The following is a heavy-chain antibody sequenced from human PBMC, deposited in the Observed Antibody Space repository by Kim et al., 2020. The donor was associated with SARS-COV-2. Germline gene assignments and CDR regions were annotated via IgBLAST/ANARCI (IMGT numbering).Heavy chain of an antibody. D-gene: IGHD3-16*01. CDR1: GFTFSNYW. CDR3: TRATVASGGGDY. J-gene: IGHJ4*02. CDR2: IKQDGSEK. V-gene: IGHV3-7*04. Sequence: GGSLRLSCVASGFTFSNYWMTWVRQAPGKGLEWVANIKQDGSEKYYVDSVKGRFTISRDNPENSLYLQMNSLRAADTAVYYCTRATVASGGGDYWGQGTLVTVSS.